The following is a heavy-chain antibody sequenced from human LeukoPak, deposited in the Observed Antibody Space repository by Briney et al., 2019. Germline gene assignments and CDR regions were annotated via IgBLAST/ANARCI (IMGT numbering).Heavy chain of an antibody. D-gene: IGHD4-11*01. Sequence: SETLSLTCAVYGGSFSGYYWSWIRQPPGKGREWIGEINHSGSTNYNPSLKSRVTISVDTSKNQFSLKLSSVTAADTAVYYCARISNLHYYYYYGMDVWGQGTTVTVSS. V-gene: IGHV4-34*01. CDR1: GGSFSGYY. CDR3: ARISNLHYYYYYGMDV. CDR2: INHSGST. J-gene: IGHJ6*02.